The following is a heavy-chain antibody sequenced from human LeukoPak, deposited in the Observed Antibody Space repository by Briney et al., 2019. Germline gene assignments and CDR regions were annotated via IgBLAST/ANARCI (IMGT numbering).Heavy chain of an antibody. CDR2: IFPGGSDT. V-gene: IGHV5-51*01. Sequence: GEALKISWKGSWYSFTRYWIGWVRPVPGKGLEWMGIIFPGGSDTRYSPSFQGQVIISADQSINTAYLQWSSLKASDTAMYYGARHWTPDYWGQGTLVTVSS. CDR3: ARHWTPDY. D-gene: IGHD3/OR15-3a*01. J-gene: IGHJ4*02. CDR1: WYSFTRYW.